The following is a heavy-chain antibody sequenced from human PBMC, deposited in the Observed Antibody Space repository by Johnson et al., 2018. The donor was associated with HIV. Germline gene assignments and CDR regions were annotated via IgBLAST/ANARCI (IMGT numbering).Heavy chain of an antibody. V-gene: IGHV3-30*04. CDR3: ARPPSGYSRDAVDI. CDR2: ISYDGNNK. CDR1: GFTFRSYP. D-gene: IGHD5-18*01. Sequence: QVQLVESGGGVVQPGRSLRLSCAASGFTFRSYPMHWVRQAPGKGLEWVAVISYDGNNKYYADSVKGRFSISRDNSKNTLYLQMNSLGPEDTAIYYCARPPSGYSRDAVDIWGQGTMVTVSS. J-gene: IGHJ3*02.